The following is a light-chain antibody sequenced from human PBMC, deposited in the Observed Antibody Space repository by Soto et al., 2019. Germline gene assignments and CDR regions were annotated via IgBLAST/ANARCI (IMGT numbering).Light chain of an antibody. CDR3: GSWDSSLSAYV. V-gene: IGLV1-51*01. CDR1: SSNIGGNS. J-gene: IGLJ1*01. Sequence: QSVLTQPPSVSAAPGQKVTISCSGSSSNIGGNSVSWYQQLPGTAPKLLIYDDNKRPSGIPDRSSGSKSGTSATLGITGFQTGGEADYYCGSWDSSLSAYVFGTGTKVTVL. CDR2: DDN.